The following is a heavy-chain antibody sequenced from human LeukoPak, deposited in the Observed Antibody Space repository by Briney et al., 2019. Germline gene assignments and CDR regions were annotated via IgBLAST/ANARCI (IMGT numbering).Heavy chain of an antibody. CDR2: ITNDGSST. D-gene: IGHD3-3*01. J-gene: IGHJ4*02. V-gene: IGHV3-74*01. Sequence: PGGSLRLSCAASGLTFSSHWMHWVRQAPGKGLVWVSRITNDGSSTTYADSVKGRFTISRDNAKNMLYLQVNSLRAEDTAVYYCATSLRRDFWSGYAFDYWGQGTLVTVSS. CDR1: GLTFSSHW. CDR3: ATSLRRDFWSGYAFDY.